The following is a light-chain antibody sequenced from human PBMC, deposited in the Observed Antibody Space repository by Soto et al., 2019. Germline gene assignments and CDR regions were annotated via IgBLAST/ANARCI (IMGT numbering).Light chain of an antibody. CDR3: CSYAGTYWV. CDR1: SSDVGAYTY. V-gene: IGLV2-11*01. J-gene: IGLJ3*02. CDR2: DVR. Sequence: QSALTQPRSVSGSPGQSVTISCTGVSSDVGAYTYVSWYQQHPGEAPKLMIYDVRYRPSGVPDRFSGSKSGNTASLTISGLQTEDEADYYCCSYAGTYWVFGGGTKLTVL.